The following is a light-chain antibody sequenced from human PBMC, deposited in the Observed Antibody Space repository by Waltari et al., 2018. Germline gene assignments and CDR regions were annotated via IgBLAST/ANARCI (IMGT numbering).Light chain of an antibody. CDR2: AAS. CDR1: QSISSY. J-gene: IGKJ1*01. CDR3: QQSYSTPVT. V-gene: IGKV1-39*01. Sequence: DIQMTQSPSSLSASVGDRVTITCRASQSISSYLNWYQQKPGKAPKLLIYAASSLQSGVPSRFSGSGSGTDFTLTISSLQPEDFATYYCQQSYSTPVTFGQGTKVGIK.